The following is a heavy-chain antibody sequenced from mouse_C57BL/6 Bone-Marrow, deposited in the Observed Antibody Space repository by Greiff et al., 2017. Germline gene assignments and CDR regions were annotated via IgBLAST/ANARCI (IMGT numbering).Heavy chain of an antibody. CDR3: TRIAY. CDR1: GFNIKDDY. V-gene: IGHV14-4*01. Sequence: VHVKQSGAELVRPGASVKLSCTASGFNIKDDYMHWVKQRPEQGLEWIGWFDPENGDTEYASKFQGKATITVDTSSNTAYLQLSSLTSEDTAVYYCTRIAYWGQGTLVTVSA. CDR2: FDPENGDT. J-gene: IGHJ3*01.